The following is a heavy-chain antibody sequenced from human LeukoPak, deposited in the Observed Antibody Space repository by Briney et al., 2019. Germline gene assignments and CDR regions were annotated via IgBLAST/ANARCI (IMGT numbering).Heavy chain of an antibody. Sequence: GGSLRLSCAASGFTFSSYWMHRVHQAPGKGLVWVSRINSDGSSTSYADSVKGRFTISRDNAKNTLYLQMNSLRAEDTAVYYCARDPRMVATGYFDYWGQGTLVTVSS. J-gene: IGHJ4*02. D-gene: IGHD5-12*01. CDR2: INSDGSST. V-gene: IGHV3-74*01. CDR3: ARDPRMVATGYFDY. CDR1: GFTFSSYW.